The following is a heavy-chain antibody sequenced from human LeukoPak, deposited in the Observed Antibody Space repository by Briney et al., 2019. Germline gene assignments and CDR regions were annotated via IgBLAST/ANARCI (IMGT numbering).Heavy chain of an antibody. CDR2: IIGSSGST. D-gene: IGHD5-12*01. Sequence: GGSLRLSCVASGFSFDNYAMNWVRQAPGKGLEWVSLIIGSSGSTLYADSVKGRFTISRDKSKHTLYMQMNSLRAEGTDVYYCAKGAYDYIEIAYFDYWGQGSLVTVSS. CDR1: GFSFDNYA. J-gene: IGHJ4*02. V-gene: IGHV3-23*01. CDR3: AKGAYDYIEIAYFDY.